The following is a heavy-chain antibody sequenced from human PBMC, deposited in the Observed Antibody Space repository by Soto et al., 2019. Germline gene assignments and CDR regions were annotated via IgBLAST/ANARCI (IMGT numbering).Heavy chain of an antibody. V-gene: IGHV1-69*13. CDR2: IIPIFETA. J-gene: IGHJ6*02. Sequence: WASVKVSCKTSGGTFSSFAISWVRQAPGQGLEWMGGIIPIFETANYAQKFQGRVTITADEITGTAYMELRSLRSEDTGVYYCARDLEVVVLGVDHYYYYGMDVWGQGTTVTVSS. CDR3: ARDLEVVVLGVDHYYYYGMDV. D-gene: IGHD2-15*01. CDR1: GGTFSSFA.